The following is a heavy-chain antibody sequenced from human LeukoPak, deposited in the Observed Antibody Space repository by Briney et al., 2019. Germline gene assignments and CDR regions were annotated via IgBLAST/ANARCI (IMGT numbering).Heavy chain of an antibody. J-gene: IGHJ4*02. CDR1: GFTFSSYS. D-gene: IGHD6-13*01. Sequence: KPGGSLRLSCAASGFTFSSYSMNWVRQAPGKGLEWVSSISSSSSYIYYADSVKGRFTISRDNAKNSLYLQMNSLRAEDTAVYYCASKEREAAAANGSYWGQGTLVTVSS. V-gene: IGHV3-21*01. CDR3: ASKEREAAAANGSY. CDR2: ISSSSSYI.